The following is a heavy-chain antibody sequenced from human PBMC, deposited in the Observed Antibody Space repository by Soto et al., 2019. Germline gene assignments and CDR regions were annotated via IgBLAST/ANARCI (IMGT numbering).Heavy chain of an antibody. Sequence: QPGGSLRLSCTLSGFTFSRDWMAWVRQAPGKGLEWVANMRPDESEKYYVDSVRGRFTISRDGAENSLHLQMDSLRAEDTALYYCARYGLANGLDLWGQGTTVTVSS. J-gene: IGHJ6*02. CDR3: ARYGLANGLDL. V-gene: IGHV3-7*03. CDR1: GFTFSRDW. D-gene: IGHD4-17*01. CDR2: MRPDESEK.